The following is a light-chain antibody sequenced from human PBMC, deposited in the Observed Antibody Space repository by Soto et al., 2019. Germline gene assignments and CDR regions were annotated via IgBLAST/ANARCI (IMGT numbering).Light chain of an antibody. V-gene: IGLV2-14*03. CDR3: GSYTTSSNYV. CDR2: DVS. J-gene: IGLJ1*01. Sequence: QSALTQPASVSGSPGQSITISCTGNISDVGSYNYVSWYQQHPGKAPKLMIYDVSTRPSGVSDRFSGSKSGNTASLTISGLRAEDEADYYCGSYTTSSNYVFGTGTKVTVL. CDR1: ISDVGSYNY.